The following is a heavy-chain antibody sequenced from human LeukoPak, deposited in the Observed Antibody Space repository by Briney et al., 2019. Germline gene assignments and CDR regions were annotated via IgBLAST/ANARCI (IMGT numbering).Heavy chain of an antibody. CDR1: GGTFSTYS. CDR3: ARGDSSGNFDY. V-gene: IGHV1-69*13. CDR2: VIPIFGTP. D-gene: IGHD3-22*01. Sequence: ASVKVSCKASGGTFSTYSISWVRQAPGQGLEWMGGVIPIFGTPNYAQKFQGRVTITADGSTSTAYMELSSLRFDDTAVYYCARGDSSGNFDYWAREPWSPSPQ. J-gene: IGHJ4*02.